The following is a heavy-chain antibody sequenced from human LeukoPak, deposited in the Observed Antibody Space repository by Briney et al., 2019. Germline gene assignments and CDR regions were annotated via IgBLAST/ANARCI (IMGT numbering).Heavy chain of an antibody. Sequence: GGSLRLSCAASGFTVSSNYMSWVRQAPGKGLEWVSVIYSGGSTYHADSVKGRFTISRDNSKNTLYLQMNSLRAEDTAVYYCARGPYGETYYYDSSGYYSFDYWGQGTLVTVSS. CDR2: IYSGGST. D-gene: IGHD3-22*01. CDR1: GFTVSSNY. CDR3: ARGPYGETYYYDSSGYYSFDY. J-gene: IGHJ4*02. V-gene: IGHV3-66*01.